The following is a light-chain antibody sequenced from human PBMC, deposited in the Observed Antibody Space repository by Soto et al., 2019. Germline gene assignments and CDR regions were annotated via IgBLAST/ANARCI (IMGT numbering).Light chain of an antibody. V-gene: IGKV1-39*01. Sequence: DIQMTQSPSSLSASVGDRVTITCRASQSISSYLNWYQQKPGKAPKLLVYAASSLQSGVPPRFSGSGSGTDFTLTISSLQPEDFAAYHCQQTYITPWTFVQGTKVEIK. J-gene: IGKJ1*01. CDR1: QSISSY. CDR3: QQTYITPWT. CDR2: AAS.